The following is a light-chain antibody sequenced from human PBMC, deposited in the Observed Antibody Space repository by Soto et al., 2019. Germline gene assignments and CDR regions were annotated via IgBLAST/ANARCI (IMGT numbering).Light chain of an antibody. V-gene: IGKV1-33*01. J-gene: IGKJ5*01. CDR2: HGS. Sequence: DTQMTQSPTSLSASVGDRVSITCQASQDISANLNWYQQKPGKAPKALIYHGSNLESGVPSRFSGSGSGTDFTFTISSLQPEDIATYYCQQYDNYPITFGQGTRLEI. CDR3: QQYDNYPIT. CDR1: QDISAN.